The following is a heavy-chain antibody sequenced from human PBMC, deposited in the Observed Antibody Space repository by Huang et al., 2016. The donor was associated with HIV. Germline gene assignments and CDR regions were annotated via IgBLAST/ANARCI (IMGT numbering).Heavy chain of an antibody. D-gene: IGHD6-13*01. Sequence: EEQLVESGGGLVQPGGSLRFSCAASGFSFSGCNMNWVRQAPGKGREWLSYISETGSVITYADSGKGRFTVSRDNAKNSLYLQMDSLRAEDTAVYYCARGYSSSWLYNWGQGTLVTVSS. CDR3: ARGYSSSWLYN. J-gene: IGHJ4*02. CDR2: ISETGSVI. CDR1: GFSFSGCN. V-gene: IGHV3-48*01.